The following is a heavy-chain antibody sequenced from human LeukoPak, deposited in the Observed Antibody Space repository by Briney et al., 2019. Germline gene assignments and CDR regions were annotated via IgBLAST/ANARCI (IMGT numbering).Heavy chain of an antibody. J-gene: IGHJ5*01. CDR1: GGTISTSNW. V-gene: IGHV4-4*02. CDR3: ARLNYDSGGYYEVLNCFDS. D-gene: IGHD3-22*01. CDR2: IYHSGST. Sequence: PSETLSLTCAVSGGTISTSNWWSSVRQPPGKGLEWIGEIYHSGSTNYNPSLKSRVTISVDKSKNQFSLKLSSVTAADTAVYYCARLNYDSGGYYEVLNCFDSWGPGTLVTVSS.